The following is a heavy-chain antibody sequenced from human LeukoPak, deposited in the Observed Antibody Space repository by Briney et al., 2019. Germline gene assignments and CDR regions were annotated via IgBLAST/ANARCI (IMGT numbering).Heavy chain of an antibody. V-gene: IGHV3-21*04. CDR3: AKWPEGAMDYFDY. CDR2: ISSSSSYI. D-gene: IGHD2-8*01. CDR1: GFTFSSYS. J-gene: IGHJ4*02. Sequence: GGSLRLSCAASGFTFSSYSMNWVRQAPGKGLEWVSSISSSSSYIYYADSVKGRFTISRDNSKNTLYLEMSSLRVEDTAIYYCAKWPEGAMDYFDYWGQGTLVTVSS.